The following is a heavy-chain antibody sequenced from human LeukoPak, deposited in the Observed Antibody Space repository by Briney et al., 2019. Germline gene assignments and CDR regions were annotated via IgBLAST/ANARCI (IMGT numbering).Heavy chain of an antibody. D-gene: IGHD6-19*01. J-gene: IGHJ4*02. V-gene: IGHV3-23*01. CDR3: AKDLSGRGKWLYYFDY. CDR1: GFTFSSYA. Sequence: GGSLRLSCAASGFTFSSYAMSWVRQAPGKGLEWVSAISGSGGSTYYADSVKGRFTISRDNSKNTLYLQMNSLRAEDTAVYYCAKDLSGRGKWLYYFDYWGQGTLVTVSS. CDR2: ISGSGGST.